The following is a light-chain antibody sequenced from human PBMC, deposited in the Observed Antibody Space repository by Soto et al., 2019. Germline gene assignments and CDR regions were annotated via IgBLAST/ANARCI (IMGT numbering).Light chain of an antibody. CDR2: GAP. V-gene: IGKV3-20*01. Sequence: EIVLTQSPGTLSLSPGGRATLSCRASQSVSSSYLAWYQQKPGQAPRLVIYGAPSGATGIPDRFSGSGSGTDFTLTISRLEPEDFAVYYCQQYGSSRWTFGQGTKVDIK. CDR1: QSVSSSY. CDR3: QQYGSSRWT. J-gene: IGKJ1*01.